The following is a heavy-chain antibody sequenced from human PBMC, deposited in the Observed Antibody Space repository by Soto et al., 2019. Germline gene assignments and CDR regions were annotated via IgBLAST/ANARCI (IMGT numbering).Heavy chain of an antibody. Sequence: QVQLQESGPGLVKPSETLSLTCTVSGGSISSYYWSWIRQPPGKGLEWIGYIYYSGSTNYNPSLTRWVTIPVDTSKNQFSLKLSSVNGADTAVYYCARGKGRRVNCSGGSCYSTYYDGMDVWGQGTTVTVSS. CDR2: IYYSGST. D-gene: IGHD2-15*01. CDR1: GGSISSYY. V-gene: IGHV4-59*01. CDR3: ARGKGRRVNCSGGSCYSTYYDGMDV. J-gene: IGHJ6*02.